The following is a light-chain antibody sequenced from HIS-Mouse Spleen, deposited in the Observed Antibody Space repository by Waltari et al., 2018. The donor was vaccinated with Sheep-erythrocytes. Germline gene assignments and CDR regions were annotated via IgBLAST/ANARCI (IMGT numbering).Light chain of an antibody. CDR1: SRDVGSYNL. J-gene: IGLJ3*02. CDR2: EDS. Sequence: QSALPPPASVSGSPEQSITICCTGTSRDVGSYNLLPWYQQNPGTAPKLVIYEDSKRPSGVSNRFSGSKSGNTASLTICGLQAEDEADYYCCSNEGSSTPWVFGGGTKLTVL. V-gene: IGLV2-23*01. CDR3: CSNEGSSTPWV.